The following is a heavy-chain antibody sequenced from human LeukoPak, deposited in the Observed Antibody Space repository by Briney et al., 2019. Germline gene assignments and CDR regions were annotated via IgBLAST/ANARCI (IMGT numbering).Heavy chain of an antibody. V-gene: IGHV5-51*01. CDR2: IYPGDSDT. CDR1: GYSFTSHW. D-gene: IGHD5-24*01. Sequence: GESLKISCKGSGYSFTSHWIGWVRQMPGKGLEWMGIIYPGDSDTRYSPSFQGQVTISADKSIGTAYLQWSSLKASDTAMYYCARLDGYNSVDYYFDYWGQGTLVTVSS. CDR3: ARLDGYNSVDYYFDY. J-gene: IGHJ4*02.